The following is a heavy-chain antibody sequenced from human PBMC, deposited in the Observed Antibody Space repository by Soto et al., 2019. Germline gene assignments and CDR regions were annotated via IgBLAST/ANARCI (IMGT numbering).Heavy chain of an antibody. J-gene: IGHJ4*02. CDR3: ARADSGYDPVDY. CDR1: GYTFTSYY. D-gene: IGHD5-12*01. Sequence: QVQLVQSGAEVKKPGASVKVSCKASGYTFTSYYMHWVRQAPGQGLEWMGIINPSGGSTSYAQKFQGRVTMTRDPSTSTVYMELSSLRSEDTAVYYCARADSGYDPVDYWGQGTLVTVSS. CDR2: INPSGGST. V-gene: IGHV1-46*03.